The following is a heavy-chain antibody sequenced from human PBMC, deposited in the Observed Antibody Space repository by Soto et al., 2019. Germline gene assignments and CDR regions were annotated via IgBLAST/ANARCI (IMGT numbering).Heavy chain of an antibody. J-gene: IGHJ5*02. CDR3: AREQQLGLYDWFDP. CDR1: GGSFSGYC. CDR2: INHSGST. Sequence: PSETLSLTCAVYGGSFSGYCWTWIRQPPGTGLEWIGEINHSGSTNYNPSLKSRVTISVDTTKNQFSLKLTSVTAADTAVYYCAREQQLGLYDWFDPWGQGTQVTVSS. V-gene: IGHV4-34*01. D-gene: IGHD6-13*01.